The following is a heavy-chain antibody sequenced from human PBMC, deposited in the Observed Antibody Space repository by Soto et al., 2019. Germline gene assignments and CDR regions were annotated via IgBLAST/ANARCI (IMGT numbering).Heavy chain of an antibody. Sequence: QITLKESGPTLVKPTQTLTLTCTFSGFSLSTSGVGVGWIRQPPGKALEWLALIYWDDDKRYSPSLKSRLTITKDTSKDQVVLTMTNMDPVDTATSSCAHTTYPDWFDPWGQGTLVTVSS. CDR2: IYWDDDK. J-gene: IGHJ5*02. CDR3: AHTTYPDWFDP. V-gene: IGHV2-5*02. CDR1: GFSLSTSGVG.